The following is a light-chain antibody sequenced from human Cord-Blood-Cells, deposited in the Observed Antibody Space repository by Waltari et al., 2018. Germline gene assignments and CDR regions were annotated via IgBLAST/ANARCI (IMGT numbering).Light chain of an antibody. CDR2: WAS. Sequence: DIVMTQTPDYLAVSLGERATINCKSSQSVLYSSNHKNYLAWYQQKPGQPPKLLIYWASTRESGVPDRFSGCGSGTDFTLTISGLQAEDVAVYYCQQYYSTPYTFGQGTKLEIK. J-gene: IGKJ2*01. V-gene: IGKV4-1*01. CDR3: QQYYSTPYT. CDR1: QSVLYSSNHKNY.